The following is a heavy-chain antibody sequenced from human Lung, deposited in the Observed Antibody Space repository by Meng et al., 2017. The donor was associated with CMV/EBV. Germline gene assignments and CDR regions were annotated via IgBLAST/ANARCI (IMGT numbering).Heavy chain of an antibody. CDR2: IHPGESDT. CDR1: GYSFSNFW. J-gene: IGHJ4*02. Sequence: GESLKISCKTSGYSFSNFWIGWVRQMPGRGLEYIGIIHPGESDTNYSPSFRDHVIISADRSTRTAYLQWSSLEASDTAVYYCVRHRENTVVVPAAMALDNXGQGXLVTVSS. CDR3: VRHRENTVVVPAAMALDN. D-gene: IGHD2-2*01. V-gene: IGHV5-51*01.